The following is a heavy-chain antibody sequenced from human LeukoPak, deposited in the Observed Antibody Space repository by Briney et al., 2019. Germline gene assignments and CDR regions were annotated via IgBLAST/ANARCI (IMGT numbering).Heavy chain of an antibody. CDR1: GGSISTYY. CDR3: ARDSVAGPYYYYYYMDV. J-gene: IGHJ6*03. D-gene: IGHD6-19*01. V-gene: IGHV4-59*12. CDR2: IYYRGST. Sequence: SETLSLTCTVSGGSISTYYWSWIRQPPGKGLEWIGYIYYRGSTNYNPSLKSRVTMSVDTSKNQFSLKLSSVTAADTAVYYCARDSVAGPYYYYYYMDVWGKGTTVTVSS.